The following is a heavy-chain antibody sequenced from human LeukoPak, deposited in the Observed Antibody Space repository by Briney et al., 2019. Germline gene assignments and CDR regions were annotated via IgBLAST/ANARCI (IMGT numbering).Heavy chain of an antibody. CDR1: GFTFRRAE. Sequence: GGSLRLFCAASGFTFRRAEMNWVRQAPGKGLEWISHISYSGGTTYYAEAVKGRFTISRGNAQQSVYLQMNSLRVDDTAVYYCARGYSTGWQYLGYFAYWGQGILVTVSS. V-gene: IGHV3-48*03. CDR2: ISYSGGTT. D-gene: IGHD6-19*01. J-gene: IGHJ4*02. CDR3: ARGYSTGWQYLGYFAY.